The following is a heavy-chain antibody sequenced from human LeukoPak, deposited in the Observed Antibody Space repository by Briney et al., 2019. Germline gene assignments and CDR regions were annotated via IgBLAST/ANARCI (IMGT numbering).Heavy chain of an antibody. CDR1: GLTFGSYT. CDR3: AKGYSGYDYWAFDI. J-gene: IGHJ3*02. D-gene: IGHD5-12*01. V-gene: IGHV3-23*01. Sequence: QPGGSLRLSCAASGLTFGSYTMSWVRQAPGKGLEWVSGITATGSRTYYADSVKGRFTISRDSSKNTLYLQMISLRAEDTALYYCAKGYSGYDYWAFDIWGQGTMVTVSS. CDR2: ITATGSRT.